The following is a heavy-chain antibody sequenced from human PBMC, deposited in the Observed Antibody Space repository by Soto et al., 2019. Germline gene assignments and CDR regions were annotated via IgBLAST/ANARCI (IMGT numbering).Heavy chain of an antibody. V-gene: IGHV1-69*12. J-gene: IGHJ6*02. Sequence: QVQLVQSGAEVKKPGSSVKVSCKASGGTFRTSAISWVRQAPGQGLEWVGGSMPVFRRPKYAQNFQDKVTITADESTSTASMELNSLRSDDTAVYYCARDKDRLQLGGNYYFILDVWGQGTAVTVSS. CDR3: ARDKDRLQLGGNYYFILDV. CDR2: SMPVFRRP. D-gene: IGHD1-1*01. CDR1: GGTFRTSA.